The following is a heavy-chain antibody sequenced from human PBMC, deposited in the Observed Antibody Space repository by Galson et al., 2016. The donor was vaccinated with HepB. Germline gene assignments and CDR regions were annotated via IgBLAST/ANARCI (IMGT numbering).Heavy chain of an antibody. J-gene: IGHJ4*02. CDR3: AKDRGMGGGSCFEY. D-gene: IGHD2-15*01. CDR1: GFTFSSYA. V-gene: IGHV3-23*01. CDR2: ISGSGVNT. Sequence: SLRLSCAPSGFTFSSYAMSWVRQAPGKGLEWVSAISGSGVNTYYIDSGKGRFTISRDNSKNPLYLEMNSLRAEDTAVYFGAKDRGMGGGSCFEYWGQGTLVTVSS.